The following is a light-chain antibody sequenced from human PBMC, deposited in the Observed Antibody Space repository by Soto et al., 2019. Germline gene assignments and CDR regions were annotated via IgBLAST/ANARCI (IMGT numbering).Light chain of an antibody. V-gene: IGKV3-20*01. Sequence: EVVFTQSPCTLSLSPGERATLSCRASQSVSNNYLAWYQQKPGQAPRLLIYGASNRATGIPDRFSGSGSGTDFTLTISRLEPGDFAVYYCQQYGDSPRSFGQGTKVDIK. J-gene: IGKJ1*01. CDR3: QQYGDSPRS. CDR1: QSVSNNY. CDR2: GAS.